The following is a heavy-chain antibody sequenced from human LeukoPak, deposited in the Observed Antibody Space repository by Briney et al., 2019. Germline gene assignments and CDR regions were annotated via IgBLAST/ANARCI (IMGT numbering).Heavy chain of an antibody. J-gene: IGHJ4*02. CDR2: ISGSGGST. CDR1: GFTFSSYA. V-gene: IGHV3-23*01. CDR3: AKWGGRELWFGELFDY. D-gene: IGHD3-10*01. Sequence: GGSLRLSCAASGFTFSSYAMSWVRQAPGRGLEWVSAISGSGGSTYYADSVKGRFTISRDNSKNTLYLQMNSLRAEDTAVYYCAKWGGRELWFGELFDYWGQGTLVTVSS.